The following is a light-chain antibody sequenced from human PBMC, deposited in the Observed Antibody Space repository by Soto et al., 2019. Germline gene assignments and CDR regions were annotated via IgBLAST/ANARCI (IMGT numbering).Light chain of an antibody. CDR1: QSVSSTY. V-gene: IGKV3D-20*01. CDR2: DAS. CDR3: QQYGSSPFT. J-gene: IGKJ2*01. Sequence: EIVLTQSPATLSLSPGERATLSCGASQSVSSTYLGWYQQKPGLAPRLLIYDASSTATGIPDRFSGSGAGTDFTLTISRLEPEDFAVYYCQQYGSSPFTFGQGTKLEIK.